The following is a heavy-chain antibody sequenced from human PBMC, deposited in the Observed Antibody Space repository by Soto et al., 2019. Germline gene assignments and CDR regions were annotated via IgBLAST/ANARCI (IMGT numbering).Heavy chain of an antibody. J-gene: IGHJ6*03. CDR3: ARVTFYYGSGRDYYYMDV. CDR1: GFTFSSFS. V-gene: IGHV3-21*01. D-gene: IGHD3-10*01. CDR2: ISSISTYI. Sequence: EVQLVESGGGLVKPGGSLRLSCAASGFTFSSFSLTWVRQAPGKGLEWVSSISSISTYIYYADSVKGRFTISRDNAKNSLYLQLNSPRAEDTAVYYCARVTFYYGSGRDYYYMDVWGKGTTVTVSS.